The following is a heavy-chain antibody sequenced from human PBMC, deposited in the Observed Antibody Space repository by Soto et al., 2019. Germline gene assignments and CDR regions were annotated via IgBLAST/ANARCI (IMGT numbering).Heavy chain of an antibody. D-gene: IGHD5-12*01. CDR2: INHGGST. CDR1: GSSFMGYY. CDR3: ARTDIVTTNWFDP. V-gene: IGHV4-34*01. J-gene: IGHJ5*02. Sequence: SESLSHRFTVYGSSFMGYYCTWIRPCPGKGLEWIGEINHGGSTNYNPSLKSRVTISIDTSKNQFSLKLTSVTAADTSVYYCARTDIVTTNWFDPWGQGTLVTVSS.